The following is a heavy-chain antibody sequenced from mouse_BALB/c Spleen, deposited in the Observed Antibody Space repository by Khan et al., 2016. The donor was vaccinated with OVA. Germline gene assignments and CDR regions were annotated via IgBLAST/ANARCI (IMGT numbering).Heavy chain of an antibody. CDR3: TRGSYWFAY. D-gene: IGHD2-12*01. J-gene: IGHJ3*01. CDR1: GYTFTSYW. Sequence: LQQPGSELVRPGASVKLSCKASGYTFTSYWMHWVKQRPGQGLEWIGDIYPGSGSTNYDEKFKSKATLTVDTSSSTAYMQLSSLTSEDSADYCCTRGSYWFAYWGQGTLVTVSA. CDR2: IYPGSGST. V-gene: IGHV1S22*01.